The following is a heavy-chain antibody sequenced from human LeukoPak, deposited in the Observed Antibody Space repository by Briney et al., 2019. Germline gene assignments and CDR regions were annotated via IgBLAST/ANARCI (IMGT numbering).Heavy chain of an antibody. CDR1: GGSISSSSYY. CDR3: ARGGTVRYFDWLSEDY. V-gene: IGHV4-39*07. CDR2: IYYSGST. D-gene: IGHD3-9*01. Sequence: SETLSLTCTVSGGSISSSSYYWGRIRQPPGKGLEWIGSIYYSGSTYYNPSLKSRVTISVDTSKNQFSLKLSSVTAADTAVYYCARGGTVRYFDWLSEDYWGQGTLVTVSS. J-gene: IGHJ4*02.